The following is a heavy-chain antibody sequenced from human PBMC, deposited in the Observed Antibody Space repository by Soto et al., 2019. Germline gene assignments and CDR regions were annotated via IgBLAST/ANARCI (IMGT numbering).Heavy chain of an antibody. CDR3: ARHDYYYYGMDV. CDR2: INHSGTM. CDR1: GGSFIRGYY. Sequence: SETLSLTCAVSGGSFIRGYYWSWIRQPPGKGLEWIGEINHSGTMNSNPSLKSRVTISVDTSKNQFSLKLTSVTAADTAVYYCARHDYYYYGMDVWGQGTTVTVSS. V-gene: IGHV4-34*01. J-gene: IGHJ6*02.